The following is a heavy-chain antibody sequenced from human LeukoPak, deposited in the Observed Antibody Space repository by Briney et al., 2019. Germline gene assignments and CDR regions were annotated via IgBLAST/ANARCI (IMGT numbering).Heavy chain of an antibody. CDR1: GFTFSSYA. CDR3: VKDSGYSYGSSFDY. D-gene: IGHD5-18*01. CDR2: ISGSGGST. J-gene: IGHJ4*02. Sequence: GGSLRLSRAASGFTFSSYAMSWVRQAPGKGLEWVSAISGSGGSTYYADSVKGRFTISRDNSKNTLYLQMNSLRAEDTAVYYCVKDSGYSYGSSFDYWGQGTLVTVSS. V-gene: IGHV3-23*01.